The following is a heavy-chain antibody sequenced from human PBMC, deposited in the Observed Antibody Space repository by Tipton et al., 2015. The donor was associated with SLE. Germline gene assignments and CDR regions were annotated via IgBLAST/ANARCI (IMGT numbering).Heavy chain of an antibody. Sequence: TLSLTCSVSGDSISSGVYYWSWIRQPAGKTLEWIGRIYPSGNTNYNPSFQSRVTISIDTSKNQFSLKLSSVTAADTAVYYCGRAIGVHYFNLWGQGTLVTVSS. J-gene: IGHJ4*02. CDR2: IYPSGNT. D-gene: IGHD3-16*01. CDR1: GDSISSGVYY. V-gene: IGHV4-61*02. CDR3: GRAIGVHYFNL.